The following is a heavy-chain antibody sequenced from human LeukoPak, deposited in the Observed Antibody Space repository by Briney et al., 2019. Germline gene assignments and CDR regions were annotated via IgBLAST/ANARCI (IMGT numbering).Heavy chain of an antibody. D-gene: IGHD4-17*01. CDR1: ADSINSYY. CDR2: IYYTGST. V-gene: IGHV4-59*01. CDR3: ARVRHGWLDP. J-gene: IGHJ5*02. Sequence: SETLSHTCTAPADSINSYYWSWIRQPPGKGLEWIGYIYYTGSTNYNPPLKSRVTISVDTSKNQFSLKLGCMTAADTAVYYCARVRHGWLDPWGQGSLVTVPS.